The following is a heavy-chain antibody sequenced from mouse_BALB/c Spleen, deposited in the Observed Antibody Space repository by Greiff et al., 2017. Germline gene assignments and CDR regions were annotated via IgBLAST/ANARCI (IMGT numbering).Heavy chain of an antibody. CDR3: AREGYYYGSYYYAMDY. J-gene: IGHJ4*01. CDR1: GFTFSDYY. V-gene: IGHV5-4*02. CDR2: ISDGGSYT. Sequence: EVKVVESGGGLVKPGGSLKLSCAASGFTFSDYYMYWVRQTPEKRLEWVATISDGGSYTYYPDSVKGRFTISRDNAKNNLYLQMSSLKSEDTAMYYCAREGYYYGSYYYAMDYWGQGTSVTVSS. D-gene: IGHD1-1*01.